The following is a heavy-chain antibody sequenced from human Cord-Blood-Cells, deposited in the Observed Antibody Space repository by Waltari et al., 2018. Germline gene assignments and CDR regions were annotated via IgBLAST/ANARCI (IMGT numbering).Heavy chain of an antibody. D-gene: IGHD6-19*01. CDR1: GFTVSGTY. CDR2: IYSGGST. Sequence: EVQLVDSGGGWIQPGGSLRISCASSGFTVSGTYMSWVRQAPGKGLEWVSVIYSGGSTYYADSVKGRFTISRDNSKNTLYLQMNSLRAEDTAVYYCARGRYSSGFDYWGQGTLVTVSS. V-gene: IGHV3-53*01. CDR3: ARGRYSSGFDY. J-gene: IGHJ4*02.